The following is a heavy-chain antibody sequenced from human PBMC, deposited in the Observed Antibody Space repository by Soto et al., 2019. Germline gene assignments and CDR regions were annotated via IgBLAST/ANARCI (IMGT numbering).Heavy chain of an antibody. J-gene: IGHJ6*02. CDR2: ISYDGSNK. D-gene: IGHD1-26*01. Sequence: GGSLRLSCAASGFTFSSYGMHWVRQAPGKGLEWVAVISYDGSNKYYADSVKGRFTISRDNSKNTLYLQMNSLRAEDTAVYYCARAYLGRLPRRADYYYALDVWGQGTTVTVSS. CDR3: ARAYLGRLPRRADYYYALDV. CDR1: GFTFSSYG. V-gene: IGHV3-30*03.